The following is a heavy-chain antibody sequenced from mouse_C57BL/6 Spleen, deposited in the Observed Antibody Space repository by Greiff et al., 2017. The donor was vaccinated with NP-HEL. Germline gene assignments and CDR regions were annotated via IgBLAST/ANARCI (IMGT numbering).Heavy chain of an antibody. CDR3: ARWGSQEGDAMDY. Sequence: QVQLQQPGAELVKPGASVKLSCKASGYTFTSYWMQWVKQRPGQGLEWIGEIDPSDSYTNYNQKFKGKSTLTVDTSSSTAYMQLSSLTSEDSAVYYCARWGSQEGDAMDYWGQGTSVTVSS. J-gene: IGHJ4*01. V-gene: IGHV1-50*01. D-gene: IGHD3-2*02. CDR1: GYTFTSYW. CDR2: IDPSDSYT.